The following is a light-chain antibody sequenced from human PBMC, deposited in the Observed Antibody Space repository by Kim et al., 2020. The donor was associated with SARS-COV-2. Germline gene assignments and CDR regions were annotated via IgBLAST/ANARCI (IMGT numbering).Light chain of an antibody. CDR2: NNS. J-gene: IGLJ3*02. CDR3: AAWDGSLNGWV. CDR1: SSNIGSNS. Sequence: QRVTISCSGSSSNIGSNSVNWYQQLPGTAPKLVIYNNSQRPSGVPDRFSGSKSGTSASLAISGLQSEDEADYYCAAWDGSLNGWVFGGGTQLTVL. V-gene: IGLV1-44*01.